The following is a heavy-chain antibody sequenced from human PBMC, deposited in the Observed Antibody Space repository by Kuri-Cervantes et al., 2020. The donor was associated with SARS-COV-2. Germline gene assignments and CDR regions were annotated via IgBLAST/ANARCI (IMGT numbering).Heavy chain of an antibody. Sequence: ASVKVSCKASGYTFTSYYMHWVRQAPGQGLEWMGIVNPSGGSTSYAQKFQGRVTMTRDTSTSTVYMELSSLRSEDTAVYYCARGLYYYGSGSYYGTEGVPVGIDYWGQGTLVTDSS. D-gene: IGHD3-10*01. V-gene: IGHV1-46*01. CDR3: ARGLYYYGSGSYYGTEGVPVGIDY. J-gene: IGHJ4*02. CDR2: VNPSGGST. CDR1: GYTFTSYY.